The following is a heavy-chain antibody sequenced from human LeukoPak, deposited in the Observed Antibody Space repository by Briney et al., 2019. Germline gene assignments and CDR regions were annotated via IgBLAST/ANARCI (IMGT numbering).Heavy chain of an antibody. CDR1: GGSISSSSYY. CDR2: IYYSGST. V-gene: IGHV4-39*07. J-gene: IGHJ5*02. D-gene: IGHD3-22*01. CDR3: AAAYGSRGCWFDP. Sequence: SETLSLTCTVSGGSISSSSYYWGWIRQPPGKGLEWIGSIYYSGSTYYNPSLKSRVTISVDTSKNQFSLKLSSVTAADTAVYYCAAAYGSRGCWFDPWGQGTLVTVSS.